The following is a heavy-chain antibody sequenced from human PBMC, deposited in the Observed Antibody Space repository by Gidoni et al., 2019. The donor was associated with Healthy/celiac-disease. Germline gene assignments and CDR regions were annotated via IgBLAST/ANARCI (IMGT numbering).Heavy chain of an antibody. CDR2: IIPIFGTA. J-gene: IGHJ4*02. Sequence: QVQLVQSGAEVKKPGSSVKVSCTASGDTFSSYASSWVRQAPGQGLEWMGGIIPIFGTANYAQKFQGRVTITADESTSTADMELSRLRSEDTAVYYCARGGRGCSSISCYHFVYWGQGTLVPVSS. CDR3: ARGGRGCSSISCYHFVY. CDR1: GDTFSSYA. D-gene: IGHD2-2*01. V-gene: IGHV1-69*01.